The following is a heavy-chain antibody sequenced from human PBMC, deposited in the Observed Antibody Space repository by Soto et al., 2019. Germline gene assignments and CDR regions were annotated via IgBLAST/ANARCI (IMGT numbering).Heavy chain of an antibody. D-gene: IGHD1-26*01. V-gene: IGHV4-39*01. CDR2: IYYSGST. CDR1: GGSISSSSYY. J-gene: IGHJ4*02. Sequence: SETLSLTCTVSGGSISSSSYYWGWIRQPPGKGLEWIGSIYYSGSTYYNPSLKSRVTISVDTSKNQFSLKLSSVTAADTAVYYCARPGPLVGAAYLGGGLPQHGYGYFDYWGQGTLVTVSS. CDR3: ARPGPLVGAAYLGGGLPQHGYGYFDY.